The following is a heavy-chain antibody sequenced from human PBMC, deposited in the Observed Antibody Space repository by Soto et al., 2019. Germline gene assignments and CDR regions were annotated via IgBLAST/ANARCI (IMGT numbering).Heavy chain of an antibody. V-gene: IGHV3-23*01. CDR2: ISGSGGST. CDR1: GFTLNRYG. D-gene: IGHD2-8*01. CDR3: ARDRAPYIGCTNGVCPVDAFDI. J-gene: IGHJ3*02. Sequence: LGLSQGAPGFTLNRYGTSWVPPAPWEGRGGGSAISGSGGSTYYADSLKGRFTISRDNSKNTLYLQMNSLRAEDTAVYYCARDRAPYIGCTNGVCPVDAFDIWGQGSMVTVSS.